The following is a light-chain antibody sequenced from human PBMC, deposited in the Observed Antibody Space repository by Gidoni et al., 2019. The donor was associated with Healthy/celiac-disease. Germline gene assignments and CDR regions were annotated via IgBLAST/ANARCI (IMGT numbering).Light chain of an antibody. CDR2: GAS. CDR3: QQYNNWPLT. V-gene: IGKV3-15*01. Sequence: ELVMTQSPATLSVSPGERATLSCSASQSVSSNLAWYQQKPGQAPRLLIYGASTRATGIPARFSGSGSGTEFTLTISSLQSEDFAVYYCQQYNNWPLTFGEGTKVEIK. CDR1: QSVSSN. J-gene: IGKJ4*01.